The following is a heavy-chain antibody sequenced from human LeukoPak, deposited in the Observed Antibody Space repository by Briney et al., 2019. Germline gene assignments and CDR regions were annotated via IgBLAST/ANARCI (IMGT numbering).Heavy chain of an antibody. CDR2: MNPNSGNT. J-gene: IGHJ4*02. Sequence: ASVKVSCKASGYTFTSYDINWVRQATGQGREWMGWMNPNSGNTGYAQKFQGRVTMTRNTSISTAYMELSSLRSEDTAVYYCARESGIFGVVIIDYWGQGTLVTVSS. CDR1: GYTFTSYD. CDR3: ARESGIFGVVIIDY. D-gene: IGHD3-3*02. V-gene: IGHV1-8*01.